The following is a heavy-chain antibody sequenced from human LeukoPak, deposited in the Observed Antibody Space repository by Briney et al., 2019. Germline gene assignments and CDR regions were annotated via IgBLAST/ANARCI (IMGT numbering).Heavy chain of an antibody. CDR1: GGSVSSGSYY. CDR3: ASSLGYSYGYSNYYYDMDV. J-gene: IGHJ6*04. CDR2: IYYSGST. D-gene: IGHD5-18*01. Sequence: PSETLSLTCTVSGGSVSSGSYYWSWIRQPPGKGLEWLGYIYYSGSTNYNPSLKSRVTISVDTSKNQFSLKLSSVTAADTAVYYCASSLGYSYGYSNYYYDMDVWGKGTTVTVSS. V-gene: IGHV4-61*01.